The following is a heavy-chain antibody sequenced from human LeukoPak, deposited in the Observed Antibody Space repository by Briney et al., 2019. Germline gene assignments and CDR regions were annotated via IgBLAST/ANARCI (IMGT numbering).Heavy chain of an antibody. CDR1: GFTFSSYG. J-gene: IGHJ4*02. D-gene: IGHD3-9*01. CDR3: ASQGDYEILTGYYQTSDRPPYFDY. Sequence: PGGSLRLSCAASGFTFSSYGMSWVRQAPGKGLDWVSTIRAKGGRTYYADSAKGRFTISRDNSKNTLYLQMNSLRAEDTAVYYCASQGDYEILTGYYQTSDRPPYFDYWGQGTLVTVSS. CDR2: IRAKGGRT. V-gene: IGHV3-23*01.